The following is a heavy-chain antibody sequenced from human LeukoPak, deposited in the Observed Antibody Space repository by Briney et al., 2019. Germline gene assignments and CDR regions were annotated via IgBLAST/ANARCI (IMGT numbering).Heavy chain of an antibody. CDR2: IYHSGST. V-gene: IGHV4-30-2*01. CDR1: GGSISSGGYS. Sequence: PSQTLSLTCAVSGGSISSGGYSWSWIRQPPGKGLEWIGEIYHSGSTNYNPSLKSRVTISVDKSRNQFSLKLSSVTAADTAVYYCARVVSRLGGYGGYGDWGQGTMVTVSS. D-gene: IGHD5-12*01. CDR3: ARVVSRLGGYGGYGD. J-gene: IGHJ3*01.